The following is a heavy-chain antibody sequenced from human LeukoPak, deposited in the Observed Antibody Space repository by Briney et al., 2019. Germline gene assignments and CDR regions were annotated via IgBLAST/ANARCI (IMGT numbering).Heavy chain of an antibody. J-gene: IGHJ4*02. V-gene: IGHV3-7*03. CDR2: IKEDGSVK. D-gene: IGHD5-12*01. CDR1: GFTFSTHW. Sequence: GGPLRLSCTASGFTFSTHWMTWVRQPPGKGLEWVANIKEDGSVKYYVDSVKGRFTISRDNTKNALYLQMNSLRADDTAVYFCARDSTWQLDYWGQGTLITVSS. CDR3: ARDSTWQLDY.